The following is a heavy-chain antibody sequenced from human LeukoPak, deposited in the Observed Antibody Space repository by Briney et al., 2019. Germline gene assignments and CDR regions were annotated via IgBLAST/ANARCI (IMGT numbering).Heavy chain of an antibody. D-gene: IGHD6-13*01. Sequence: ASVKVSCKASGYTFTDYYMHWVRQAPGQGLEWMGWINPHSGGTNYAQKFQGRVTMTRDTSISTAYMELSRLRSDDTAVYYCARGLMGIAAGSAFDIWGQGTMVTVSS. V-gene: IGHV1-2*02. CDR3: ARGLMGIAAGSAFDI. CDR2: INPHSGGT. CDR1: GYTFTDYY. J-gene: IGHJ3*02.